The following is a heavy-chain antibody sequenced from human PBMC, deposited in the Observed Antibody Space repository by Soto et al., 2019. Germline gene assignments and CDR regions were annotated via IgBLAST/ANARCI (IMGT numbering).Heavy chain of an antibody. CDR3: ARDRVVVNSYYYGLDV. V-gene: IGHV1-69*01. D-gene: IGHD2-15*01. CDR1: GGTFSDYG. J-gene: IGHJ6*02. CDR2: IIPAFGTI. Sequence: QLVQSGAEVKTPGSSVKVSCKASGGTFSDYGVSWVRQAPGQGLEWMGGIIPAFGTITYAKRFQGSVKITADESMTSAYLELNRLRSEDTAVYYCARDRVVVNSYYYGLDVWGQGTTVIVSS.